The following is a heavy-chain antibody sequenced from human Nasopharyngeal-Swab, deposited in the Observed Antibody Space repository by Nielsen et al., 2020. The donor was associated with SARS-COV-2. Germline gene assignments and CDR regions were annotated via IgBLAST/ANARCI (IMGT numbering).Heavy chain of an antibody. J-gene: IGHJ6*03. CDR2: IYYNGRT. CDR3: ARQNVLKHLEWTSTFYSYRIDV. Sequence: SETLSLTCTVSGDSMITNSWIWIRQPPGKGLEWIGHIYYNGRTNYTPSLKSRVTVSLDTSRNQFSLKLDSVTAADTATYYCARQNVLKHLEWTSTFYSYRIDVWGKGTTVTVSS. D-gene: IGHD2/OR15-2a*01. V-gene: IGHV4-59*08. CDR1: GDSMITNS.